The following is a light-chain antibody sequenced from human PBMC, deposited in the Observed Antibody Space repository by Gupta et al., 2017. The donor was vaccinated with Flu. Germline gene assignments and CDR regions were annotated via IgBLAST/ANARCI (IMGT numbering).Light chain of an antibody. J-gene: IGLJ3*02. CDR1: NSNIGPNY. CDR2: DNN. Sequence: QSVLTQPPSVSAAPGQTVTISCSGSNSNIGPNYVSWYQQLPGTAPKLLIYDNNKRPSGIPDRFSGSKSGTSATLGITGLQTGDEADYYCGTWDHSLNNGRVFGGGTKLTVL. CDR3: GTWDHSLNNGRV. V-gene: IGLV1-51*02.